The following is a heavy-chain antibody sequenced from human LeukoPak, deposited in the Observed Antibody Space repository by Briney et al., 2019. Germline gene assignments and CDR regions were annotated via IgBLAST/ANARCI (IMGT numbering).Heavy chain of an antibody. CDR2: IGRGGSDI. V-gene: IGHV3-11*01. CDR1: GFPFSDYY. Sequence: GGFLRLSCAASGFPFSDYYMTWIRQAPGKGLEWVSYIGRGGSDINYADSVKGRFTISRDNSKNSLWLQMDSLRAEDTAVYYCSRDPRLMDFWGQGTLVTVSS. CDR3: SRDPRLMDF. D-gene: IGHD2-8*01. J-gene: IGHJ4*02.